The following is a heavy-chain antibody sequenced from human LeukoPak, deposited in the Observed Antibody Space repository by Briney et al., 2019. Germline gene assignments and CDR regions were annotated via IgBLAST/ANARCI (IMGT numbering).Heavy chain of an antibody. Sequence: SSETLPLTCGVSGNFISRGYYWAWIRQPPGKGLEWIGSIYNSGSTYYNPSLKSRVTMSVDTSKNQFSLKLSSVTAADTAVYYCARNASGWSPLGGTQSAPHCFDYWGQGTLVTVSS. CDR3: ARNASGWSPLGGTQSAPHCFDY. D-gene: IGHD6-19*01. V-gene: IGHV4-38-2*01. J-gene: IGHJ4*02. CDR1: GNFISRGYY. CDR2: IYNSGST.